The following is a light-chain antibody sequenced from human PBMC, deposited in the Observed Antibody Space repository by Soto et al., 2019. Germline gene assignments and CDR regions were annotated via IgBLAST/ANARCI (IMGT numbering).Light chain of an antibody. V-gene: IGKV3-11*01. Sequence: EIVLTQSPATLSLSPGTGATLSCRASQIVTSSVGWYQQRPGQAPRLLIYDTFTRATGIPARFSAKGAGTDFTLTISSLEPQDSAFYFCHLRSDWPPTYTFGQGTKLDI. CDR1: QIVTSS. J-gene: IGKJ2*01. CDR3: HLRSDWPPTYT. CDR2: DTF.